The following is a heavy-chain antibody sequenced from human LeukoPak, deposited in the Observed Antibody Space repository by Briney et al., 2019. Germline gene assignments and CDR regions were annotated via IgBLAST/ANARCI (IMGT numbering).Heavy chain of an antibody. CDR1: GDSIRNHF. D-gene: IGHD5-18*01. CDR2: IYYSGST. J-gene: IGHJ4*02. Sequence: SETLSLTCTVSGDSIRNHFWSWIRQPPGKGLEWIGYIYYSGSTNYNPSLKSRVTISLDTSKNQFSLTLSSVTAADTAVYYCARIVSPPRGYSYGIDSWGQGTLVTVSS. V-gene: IGHV4-59*11. CDR3: ARIVSPPRGYSYGIDS.